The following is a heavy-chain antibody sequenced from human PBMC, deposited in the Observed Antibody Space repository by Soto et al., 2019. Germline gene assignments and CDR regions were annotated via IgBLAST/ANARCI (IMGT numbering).Heavy chain of an antibody. Sequence: GGSLRLSCAASGFTFDDYAMHWVRRVPGKGLEWVSSISWNSNIIGYADSVRGRFTISRDNAKNSLYLQMNSLRPEDTALYYCAKGGPDGFCSGGRCYFDYWGQGTLVTVSS. J-gene: IGHJ4*02. CDR3: AKGGPDGFCSGGRCYFDY. D-gene: IGHD2-15*01. V-gene: IGHV3-9*01. CDR1: GFTFDDYA. CDR2: ISWNSNII.